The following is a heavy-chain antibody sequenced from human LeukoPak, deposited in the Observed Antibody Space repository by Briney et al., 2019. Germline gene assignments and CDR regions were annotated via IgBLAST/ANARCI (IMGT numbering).Heavy chain of an antibody. Sequence: ECLSPTCTVSGGSFSSHYWSWVRHPPGKGLEWIGYIYYSGSTNNNPTHKRRVTISLDASKHQFTLQRGSVTAAYTAGYYCMRAGGPVGGYDSPWGQGTLVTVSS. CDR2: IYYSGST. CDR1: GGSFSSHY. D-gene: IGHD5-12*01. J-gene: IGHJ5*02. CDR3: MRAGGPVGGYDSP. V-gene: IGHV4-59*11.